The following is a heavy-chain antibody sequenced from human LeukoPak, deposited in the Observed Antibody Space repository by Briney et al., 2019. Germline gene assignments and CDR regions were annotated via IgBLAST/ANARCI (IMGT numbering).Heavy chain of an antibody. CDR3: ATQYCSSTSCYHIRGDAFDI. V-gene: IGHV1-24*01. Sequence: GASVKVSCKVSGYTLTELSMHWVRQAPGKGLEWMGGFDPEDGETIYAQKFQGRVTMTEDTSTDTAYMELSSLRSEDTAVYYCATQYCSSTSCYHIRGDAFDIWGQGTMVTVSS. CDR1: GYTLTELS. D-gene: IGHD2-2*01. CDR2: FDPEDGET. J-gene: IGHJ3*02.